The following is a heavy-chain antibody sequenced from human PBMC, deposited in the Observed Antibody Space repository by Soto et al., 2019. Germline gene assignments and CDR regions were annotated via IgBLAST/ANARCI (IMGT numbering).Heavy chain of an antibody. CDR2: IVVGSGNT. CDR1: GFTFTSSA. Sequence: GASVKVSCKASGFTFTSSAVQWVRQARGQRLEWIGWIVVGSGNTNYAQKFQERVTITRDMSTSTAYMELSSLRSEDTAVYYCASIWGAPRSGSYHPAWGQGTLVTVSS. CDR3: ASIWGAPRSGSYHPA. J-gene: IGHJ4*02. V-gene: IGHV1-58*01. D-gene: IGHD1-26*01.